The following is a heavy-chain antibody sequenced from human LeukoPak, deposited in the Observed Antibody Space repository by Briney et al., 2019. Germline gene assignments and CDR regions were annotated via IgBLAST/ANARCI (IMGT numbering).Heavy chain of an antibody. D-gene: IGHD5-12*01. Sequence: PSETLSLTCTLSGGSFSSYYWSWIRQPPGKGLEWIGYIYYSGSTNYNPSLKSRVTISVDTSKNQFSLKLSSVTATDTAVYYCARAGYSGSDFPVWGKGSTVPVSS. V-gene: IGHV4-59*01. CDR1: GGSFSSYY. CDR3: ARAGYSGSDFPV. J-gene: IGHJ6*04. CDR2: IYYSGST.